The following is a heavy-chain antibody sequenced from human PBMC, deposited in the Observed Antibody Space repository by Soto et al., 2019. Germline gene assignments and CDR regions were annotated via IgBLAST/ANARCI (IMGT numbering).Heavy chain of an antibody. D-gene: IGHD3-16*01. V-gene: IGHV1-8*01. J-gene: IGHJ5*02. Sequence: QVQLVQSGAEVKKPGASVKVSCKASGYTFTSYDINWVRQATGQGLEWMGLMNTNSGNTGYAQKVQGRVTMNRITSISTAYLELSSRGSEDTAVYYCARAARGGRWFDPWGQGTQVTVSS. CDR1: GYTFTSYD. CDR2: MNTNSGNT. CDR3: ARAARGGRWFDP.